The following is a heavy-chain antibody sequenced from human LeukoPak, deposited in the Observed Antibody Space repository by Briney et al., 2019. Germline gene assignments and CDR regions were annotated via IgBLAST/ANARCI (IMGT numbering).Heavy chain of an antibody. Sequence: GGSLRLSCAASGFTFSDHFMEWVRQAPGKGLEWVGRILNKANNYGTEYAASVKGRFTISRDDSKNSLYLQMNSLRTEDTAIYYCADLGTSYGVDVWGQGTTVTVSS. CDR1: GFTFSDHF. V-gene: IGHV3-72*01. CDR3: ADLGTSYGVDV. J-gene: IGHJ6*02. D-gene: IGHD3-10*01. CDR2: ILNKANNYGT.